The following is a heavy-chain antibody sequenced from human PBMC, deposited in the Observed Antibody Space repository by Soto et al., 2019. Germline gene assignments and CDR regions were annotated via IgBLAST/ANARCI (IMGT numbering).Heavy chain of an antibody. D-gene: IGHD2-2*01. CDR2: MNPNSGNT. Sequence: GASVKVSCKASGYTFTRYDINWVRQATGQGLEGMGWMNPNSGNTGYAQKFQGRVTMTRNTSISTAYMELSSLRSEDTAVYYCARVVVVPAATGGPYYYYYMDVWGKGTTVTVSS. V-gene: IGHV1-8*01. CDR3: ARVVVVPAATGGPYYYYYMDV. J-gene: IGHJ6*03. CDR1: GYTFTRYD.